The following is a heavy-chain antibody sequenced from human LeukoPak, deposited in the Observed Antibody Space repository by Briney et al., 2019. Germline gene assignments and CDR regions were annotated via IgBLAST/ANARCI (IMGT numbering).Heavy chain of an antibody. CDR1: GGSISSSSYY. J-gene: IGHJ4*02. V-gene: IGHV4-39*01. Sequence: TSETLSLTCTVSGGSISSSSYYWGWIRQPPGKGLEWIGSIYYSGSTYYNPSLKSRVTISVDTSKNQFSLKLNSVTAADTAVYYCARGQSPSSWHTPFGSWGQGTLVTVSS. CDR3: ARGQSPSSWHTPFGS. CDR2: IYYSGST. D-gene: IGHD6-13*01.